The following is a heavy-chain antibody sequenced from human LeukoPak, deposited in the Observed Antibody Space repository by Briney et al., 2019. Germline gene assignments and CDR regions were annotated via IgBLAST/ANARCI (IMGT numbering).Heavy chain of an antibody. CDR2: ISYDGSNK. CDR1: GFTFSSYW. V-gene: IGHV3-30-3*01. Sequence: GGSLRLSCAASGFTFSSYWMHWVRQAPGKGLEWVAVISYDGSNKYYADSVRGRFTISRDNSKNTLYPQMNSLRAEDTAVYFCARGLYCSGGSCGGGDYWGQGTLVTVSS. J-gene: IGHJ4*02. D-gene: IGHD2-15*01. CDR3: ARGLYCSGGSCGGGDY.